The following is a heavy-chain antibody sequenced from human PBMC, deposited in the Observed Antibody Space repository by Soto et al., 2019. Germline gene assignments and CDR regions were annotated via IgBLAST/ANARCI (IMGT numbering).Heavy chain of an antibody. CDR2: IYYSGST. Sequence: QLQLQESGPGLVKPSQTLSLACTVSGGSFSSGGYYWSWIRQLPGKGLEWIGYIYYSGSTYYHPSLNSRFTITLDTSQNQFSLKLSSVPAADTAVYYCARATSFSGHHGYWGQGTLVTVSS. J-gene: IGHJ4*02. D-gene: IGHD2-8*02. CDR1: GGSFSSGGYY. V-gene: IGHV4-31*03. CDR3: ARATSFSGHHGY.